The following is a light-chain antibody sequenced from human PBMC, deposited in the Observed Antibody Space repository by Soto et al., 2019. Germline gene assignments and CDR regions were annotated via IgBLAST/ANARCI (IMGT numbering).Light chain of an antibody. CDR2: DGS. J-gene: IGLJ2*01. Sequence: QSALTQPASVSGSPGQSITISCTGSSSDVGGYNYVSWYQQHPGKAPKLMIYDGSNRPSGVSNRFSGSKSGNTASLTISGLQAEDEADYYCSSYTSSSTLVVFGGRTKLTVL. CDR1: SSDVGGYNY. V-gene: IGLV2-14*01. CDR3: SSYTSSSTLVV.